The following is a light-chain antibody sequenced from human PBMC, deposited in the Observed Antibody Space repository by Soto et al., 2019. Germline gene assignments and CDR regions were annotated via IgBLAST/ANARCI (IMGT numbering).Light chain of an antibody. Sequence: EIVMTQSPATLSVSPGERATLSCRASQSVSSNLAWYQQKPGQAPRLLIYGASTRATGIPARFSGSGSGTEFTLTSSSPQAEDFALYYCQQYNNWPITFGQGTRLEIK. V-gene: IGKV3-15*01. J-gene: IGKJ5*01. CDR1: QSVSSN. CDR3: QQYNNWPIT. CDR2: GAS.